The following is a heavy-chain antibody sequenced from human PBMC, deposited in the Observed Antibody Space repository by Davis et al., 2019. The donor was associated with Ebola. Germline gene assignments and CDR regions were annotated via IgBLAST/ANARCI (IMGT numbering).Heavy chain of an antibody. CDR3: ARDRGDWKFSIMDV. V-gene: IGHV7-4-1*02. CDR2: INPSTGKS. CDR1: GYTFTSNA. D-gene: IGHD2-21*01. J-gene: IGHJ6*02. Sequence: AASVKVSCKASGYTFTSNALSWVRQAPGQGLEWMGWINPSTGKSSYAQAFTGRFVFSLDTSVSTAYLQISSLKTEDTAMYYCARDRGDWKFSIMDVWGPGTTVTVSS.